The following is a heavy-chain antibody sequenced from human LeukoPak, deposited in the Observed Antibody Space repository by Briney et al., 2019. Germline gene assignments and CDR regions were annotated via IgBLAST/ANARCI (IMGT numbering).Heavy chain of an antibody. CDR3: ARVIGWSLFDC. CDR1: GFTFSSYG. D-gene: IGHD2-15*01. J-gene: IGHJ4*02. V-gene: IGHV3-33*01. Sequence: PGRSLRLSCAASGFTFSSYGMHWVRQAPGKGLEWVAVIWYDGSKEYLADSVKGRFTISRDNSKNTVYLQMNSLKTEDTAVYYCARVIGWSLFDCWVQGTLVTVSS. CDR2: IWYDGSKE.